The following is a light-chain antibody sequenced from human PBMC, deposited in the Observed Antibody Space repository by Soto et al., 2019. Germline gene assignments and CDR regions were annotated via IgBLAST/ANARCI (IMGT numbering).Light chain of an antibody. V-gene: IGLV1-47*01. CDR3: AAWDDSLSGWV. Sequence: QSVLTQPPSASGTPGQRVTISCSGSSSNIGSNYVYSYQQHPGTAPKLLIYRNNQRPSGVPDRFSGSKSGTSASLATSVQRSEDEDDYYCAAWDDSLSGWVFGGGTKLTVL. CDR1: SSNIGSNY. CDR2: RNN. J-gene: IGLJ3*02.